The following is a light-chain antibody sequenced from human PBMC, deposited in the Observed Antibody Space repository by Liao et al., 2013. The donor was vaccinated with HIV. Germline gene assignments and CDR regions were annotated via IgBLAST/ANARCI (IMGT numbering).Light chain of an antibody. V-gene: IGLV3-1*01. J-gene: IGLJ3*02. CDR1: KLGDKY. CDR3: QAWDSSTAV. Sequence: SYELTQPPSVAVSPGQTASITCSGDKLGDKYVCWYQQKPGQSPVLVIYQDRKRASGIPERFSGSNSGNTATLTISGTQAMDEADYYCQAWDSSTAVFGGGTKLTVL. CDR2: QDR.